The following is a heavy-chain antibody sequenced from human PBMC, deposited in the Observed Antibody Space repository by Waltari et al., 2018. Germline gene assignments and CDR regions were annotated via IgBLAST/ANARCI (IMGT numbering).Heavy chain of an antibody. V-gene: IGHV4-34*01. CDR1: GGSFSGYY. D-gene: IGHD6-13*01. CDR3: ARAAAAAAGTRGMDV. J-gene: IGHJ6*02. Sequence: QVQLQQWGAGLLKPSETLSLTCAVYGGSFSGYYWSWIRQPPGKGLGWIGEINHNVSNNDSPSLRSRVTISVDTSKNQFCLKLSAVTAADTAVYYCARAAAAAAGTRGMDVWGQGTTVTVSS. CDR2: INHNVSN.